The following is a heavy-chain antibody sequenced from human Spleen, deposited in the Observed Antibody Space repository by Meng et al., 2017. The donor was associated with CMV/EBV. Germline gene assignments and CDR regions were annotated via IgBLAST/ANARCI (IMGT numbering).Heavy chain of an antibody. V-gene: IGHV3-66*02. D-gene: IGHD3-22*01. CDR1: TFTASSNY. CDR2: IFSGGNT. CDR3: AGAFGYYYDSSGFLT. Sequence: ETLSLTCAASTFTASSNYMSWVRQAPGKGPEWVSIIFSGGNTYYADSVKGRFTISRDDSRNTLYLQMNSLRPEDTAVYYCAGAFGYYYDSSGFLTWGQGTLVTVSS. J-gene: IGHJ5*02.